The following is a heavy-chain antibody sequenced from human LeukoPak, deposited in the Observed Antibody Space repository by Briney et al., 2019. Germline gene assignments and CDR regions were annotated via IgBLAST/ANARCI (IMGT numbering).Heavy chain of an antibody. J-gene: IGHJ6*02. CDR3: TDSSNSWGKYYYYGMDV. V-gene: IGHV3-15*01. CDR1: GFTFRNAW. D-gene: IGHD3-22*01. Sequence: PGGSLRLSCAASGFTFRNAWMSWVRPAPGKGLAWVGRIKSKNDDGTTDYAAPVKGSFTIPRDDQKITLYLQMNRLKTEDRAVYDCTDSSNSWGKYYYYGMDVWGQGSTVTVAS. CDR2: IKSKNDDGTT.